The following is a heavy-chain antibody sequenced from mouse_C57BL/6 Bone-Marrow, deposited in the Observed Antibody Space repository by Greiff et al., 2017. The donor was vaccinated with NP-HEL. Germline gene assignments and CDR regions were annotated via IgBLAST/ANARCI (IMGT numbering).Heavy chain of an antibody. D-gene: IGHD1-1*01. CDR1: GFTFSDYG. J-gene: IGHJ3*01. CDR2: ISSGSSTI. Sequence: EVHLVESGGGLVKPGGSLKLSCAASGFTFSDYGMHWVRQAPEKGLEWVAYISSGSSTIYYVDTVKGRFTISRDNAKNTLFLQMTSLRSEDTAMYYCARTGTTVVESFAYWGQGTLVTVSA. CDR3: ARTGTTVVESFAY. V-gene: IGHV5-17*01.